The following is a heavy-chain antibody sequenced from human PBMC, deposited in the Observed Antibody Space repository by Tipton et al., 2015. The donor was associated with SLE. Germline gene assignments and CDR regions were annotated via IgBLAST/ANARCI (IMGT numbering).Heavy chain of an antibody. V-gene: IGHV4-4*09. CDR1: GGSISSHY. Sequence: TLSLTCTVSGGSISSHYWSWIRQPAGKGLEWIGYIYTSGSTNYNPSLKSRVTISVDTSKNQFSLKLSSVTAADTAVYYCAREEMATMRGVNAFDIWGQGTMVTVSS. CDR2: IYTSGST. CDR3: AREEMATMRGVNAFDI. D-gene: IGHD5-12*01. J-gene: IGHJ3*02.